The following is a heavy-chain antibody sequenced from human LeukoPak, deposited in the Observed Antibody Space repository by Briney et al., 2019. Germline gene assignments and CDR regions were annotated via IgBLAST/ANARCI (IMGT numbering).Heavy chain of an antibody. CDR3: ASGSYGSGFYYFYYMDV. CDR2: ISSGGDSI. J-gene: IGHJ6*03. D-gene: IGHD3-10*01. V-gene: IGHV3-11*04. CDR1: GITFSDHY. Sequence: GGSLRLSCAASGITFSDHYMSWIRQAPGKGLEWLSYISSGGDSIYYADPVKGRFTISRDNAKNSVSLQMNSLRAEDTAVYYCASGSYGSGFYYFYYMDVWGKGTTVTVSS.